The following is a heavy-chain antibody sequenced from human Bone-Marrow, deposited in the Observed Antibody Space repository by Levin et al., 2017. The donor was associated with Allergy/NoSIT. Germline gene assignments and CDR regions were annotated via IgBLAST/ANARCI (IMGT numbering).Heavy chain of an antibody. CDR3: ARGEVGATDY. D-gene: IGHD1-26*01. V-gene: IGHV3-21*06. J-gene: IGHJ4*02. Sequence: GGSLRLSCAGSGFSFSNFTMSWVRQAPGKGLEWVSLVSRTGSFIFYADSVTGRFTISRDNARNSVSLQMHGLSVDDTALYYCARGEVGATDYWGQGILVTVSS. CDR2: VSRTGSFI. CDR1: GFSFSNFT.